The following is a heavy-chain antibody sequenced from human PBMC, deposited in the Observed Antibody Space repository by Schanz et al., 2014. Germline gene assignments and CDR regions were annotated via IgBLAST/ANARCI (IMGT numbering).Heavy chain of an antibody. CDR3: AKGRFGELSAFDI. Sequence: EVQLVESGGGLVQPGGSLRLSCAASGFTFSSYAMSWVRQAPGKGLEWVSAISGSGGSTYYADSVKGRFTISRDNAKNSLYLEMNSLRAEDTALYYCAKGRFGELSAFDIWGQGTMVTVSS. CDR1: GFTFSSYA. CDR2: ISGSGGST. D-gene: IGHD3-10*01. J-gene: IGHJ3*02. V-gene: IGHV3-23*04.